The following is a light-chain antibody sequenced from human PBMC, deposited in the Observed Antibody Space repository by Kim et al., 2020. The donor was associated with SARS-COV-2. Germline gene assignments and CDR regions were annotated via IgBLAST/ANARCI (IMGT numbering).Light chain of an antibody. J-gene: IGKJ2*01. CDR3: QQYGRLPRT. CDR1: QSVSSNF. CDR2: AAS. V-gene: IGKV3-20*01. Sequence: EIVLTQSPGTLSVSPGERGTLSCRASQSVSSNFLAWYQQKPGQAPRLLIYAASTRATGIPDRFSGSWSGTDFTLTITRLEPEDFAVYYCQQYGRLPRTFGQGTKLEI.